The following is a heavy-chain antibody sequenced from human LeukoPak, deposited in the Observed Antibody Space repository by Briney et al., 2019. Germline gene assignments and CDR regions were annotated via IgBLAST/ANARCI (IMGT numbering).Heavy chain of an antibody. CDR1: GFTFSSFA. J-gene: IGHJ4*02. V-gene: IGHV3-23*01. CDR3: AKGGKWDVTPFDY. CDR2: ISGSGGST. D-gene: IGHD1-26*01. Sequence: GGSLRLSCAASGFTFSSFAMSWVRQAPGKGLEWVSAISGSGGSTYYADSVKGRFTISRDNSKNTLYLQMNSLRAEDTAVYYCAKGGKWDVTPFDYWGQGTLVTVSS.